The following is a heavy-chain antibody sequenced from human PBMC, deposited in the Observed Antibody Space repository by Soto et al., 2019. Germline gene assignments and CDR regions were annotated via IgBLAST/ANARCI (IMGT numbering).Heavy chain of an antibody. CDR2: IYYSGST. CDR3: AREENYGVLDY. CDR1: GGSISSGGYY. D-gene: IGHD4-17*01. J-gene: IGHJ4*02. Sequence: NPAETLSLTCTVSGGSISSGGYYWIWIRQHPGKGLEWIGYIYYSGSTYYNPSLKSRVTISVDTSKNQFSLKLSSVTAADTAVYYCAREENYGVLDYWGQGTLVTVSS. V-gene: IGHV4-31*03.